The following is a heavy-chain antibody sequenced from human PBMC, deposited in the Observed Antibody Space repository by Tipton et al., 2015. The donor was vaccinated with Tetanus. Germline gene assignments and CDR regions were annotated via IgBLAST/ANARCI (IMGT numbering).Heavy chain of an antibody. Sequence: SLRLYCAASGFTVTGNYMSWVRQAPGKGLEWVSVIYSGGDTYYADSVKGRFTISRDNSKNTLYLQMNSLRVEDTAVYYCTRDSHPTTGIIPSWGQGTLVTVSS. J-gene: IGHJ5*02. CDR2: IYSGGDT. D-gene: IGHD4-23*01. CDR1: GFTVTGNY. V-gene: IGHV3-53*01. CDR3: TRDSHPTTGIIPS.